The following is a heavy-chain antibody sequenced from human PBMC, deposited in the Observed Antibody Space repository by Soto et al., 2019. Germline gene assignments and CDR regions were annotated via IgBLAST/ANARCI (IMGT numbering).Heavy chain of an antibody. CDR1: GGSISSGDYY. CDR3: ARDKSGHWYFDL. CDR2: IYYSGST. Sequence: PSETLSLTCTVSGGSISSGDYYWSWIRQFPGKGLEWMGYIYYSGSTYYNPSLESRVIISVDTSKNQFSLKLNSVTAADTAVYYCARDKSGHWYFDLWGRGTLVTVSS. V-gene: IGHV4-31*03. J-gene: IGHJ2*01.